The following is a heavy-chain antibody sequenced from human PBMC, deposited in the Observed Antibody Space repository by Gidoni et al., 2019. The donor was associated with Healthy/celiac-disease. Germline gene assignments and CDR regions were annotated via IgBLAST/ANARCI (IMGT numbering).Heavy chain of an antibody. D-gene: IGHD3-10*01. Sequence: EVQLVESGGGLVQPGGSMSLSCAASGFTFSSYEMNWVRQATGKGLEWVLYISSSGSTIYYADSVKGRFTISRDNAKNSLYLQMNSLRAEDTAVYYCARSGITMVRGAIGLWGQGTLVTVSS. V-gene: IGHV3-48*03. J-gene: IGHJ4*02. CDR1: GFTFSSYE. CDR2: ISSSGSTI. CDR3: ARSGITMVRGAIGL.